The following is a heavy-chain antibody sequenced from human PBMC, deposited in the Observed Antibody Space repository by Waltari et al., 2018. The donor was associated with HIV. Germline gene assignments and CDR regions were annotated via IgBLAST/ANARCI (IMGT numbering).Heavy chain of an antibody. J-gene: IGHJ4*02. Sequence: QEQLVEPGGGVVKPGWSLRLSSAASASTFSSEAMHWVSQAPGKGLEWVAAISYDGRNKYYADSVKGRFTVSRDNSKNTLYVEMSSLSPEDTAVYFCARDGAPPQYWGQGTLVTVSS. CDR1: ASTFSSEA. CDR3: ARDGAPPQY. CDR2: ISYDGRNK. V-gene: IGHV3-30*04.